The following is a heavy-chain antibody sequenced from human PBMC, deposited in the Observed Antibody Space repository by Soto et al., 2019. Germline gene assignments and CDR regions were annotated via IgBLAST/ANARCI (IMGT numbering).Heavy chain of an antibody. CDR3: ARAHDSSGYYAY. J-gene: IGHJ4*02. V-gene: IGHV4-31*03. Sequence: QVQLQESGPGLVKPSQTLSLTCTVSGGSINSGGYYWSWIRPHPGKGLEWIGYIYYSGSTYYNPSLKSRVTISVDTSKNQFSLKLSSVTAADTAVYYCARAHDSSGYYAYWGQGTLVTVSS. CDR1: GGSINSGGYY. D-gene: IGHD3-22*01. CDR2: IYYSGST.